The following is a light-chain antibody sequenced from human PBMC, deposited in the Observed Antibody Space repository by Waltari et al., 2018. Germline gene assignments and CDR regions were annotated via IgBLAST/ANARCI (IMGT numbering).Light chain of an antibody. CDR2: GAS. CDR1: QSVSSSD. V-gene: IGKV3-20*01. Sequence: EIVLTQSPGTLSLSPGERATLSCRASQSVSSSDLAWYQQKPGQAPRLLIYGASSRATGIPDRFSGSGSGTDFTLTISRLEPEDFAVYYWQQYGSSTLTFGGGTKVEIK. J-gene: IGKJ4*01. CDR3: QQYGSSTLT.